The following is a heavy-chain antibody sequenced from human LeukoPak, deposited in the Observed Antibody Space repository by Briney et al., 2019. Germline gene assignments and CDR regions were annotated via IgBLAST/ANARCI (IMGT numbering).Heavy chain of an antibody. Sequence: GESLKISCKGSGYSFTSYWIGGVRQMPGKGLEWMGIIYPGDSDTRYRPSFPGQVTISADKSIRTAYLQWSSLTASATAMYYCARCGGPYYYDSSGYYRYWYFDLWGRGTLVTVSS. J-gene: IGHJ2*01. CDR1: GYSFTSYW. D-gene: IGHD3-22*01. CDR2: IYPGDSDT. V-gene: IGHV5-51*01. CDR3: ARCGGPYYYDSSGYYRYWYFDL.